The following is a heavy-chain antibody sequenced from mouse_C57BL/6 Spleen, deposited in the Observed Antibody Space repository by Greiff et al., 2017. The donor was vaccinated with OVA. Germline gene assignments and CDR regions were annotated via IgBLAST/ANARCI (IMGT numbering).Heavy chain of an antibody. CDR1: GFTFNTYA. J-gene: IGHJ2*01. CDR3: VRDWDTYFDY. CDR2: IRSKSSNYAT. Sequence: DVMLVESGGGLVQPKGSLKLSCAASGFTFNTYAMHWVRQAPGKGLEWVARIRSKSSNYATYYDDPVKDRFTISRDESQNMLYLQMNNLKTEDTAMYYCVRDWDTYFDYWGQGTTLTVSS. V-gene: IGHV10-3*01. D-gene: IGHD4-1*01.